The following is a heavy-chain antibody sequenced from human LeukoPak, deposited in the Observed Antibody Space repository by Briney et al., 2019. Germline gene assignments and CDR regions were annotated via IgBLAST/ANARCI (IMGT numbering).Heavy chain of an antibody. CDR2: IIPILGIA. Sequence: SVKVSCKASGGTFSSYAISWVRQAPGQGLEWMGRIIPILGIANYAQKFQGRVTITADESTSTAYMELSSLRSEDTAVYYCAREHCSSTSCYGWFDPWGQGTLVTVSS. CDR1: GGTFSSYA. CDR3: AREHCSSTSCYGWFDP. D-gene: IGHD2-2*01. V-gene: IGHV1-69*04. J-gene: IGHJ5*02.